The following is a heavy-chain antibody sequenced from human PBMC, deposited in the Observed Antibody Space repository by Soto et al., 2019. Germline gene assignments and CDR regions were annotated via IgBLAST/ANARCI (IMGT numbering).Heavy chain of an antibody. J-gene: IGHJ3*02. CDR1: GFTFSSYA. CDR2: ISYDGSNK. V-gene: IGHV3-30-3*01. D-gene: IGHD6-6*01. CDR3: AGEGLIPYSSSSGDVFDI. Sequence: QVQLVESGGGVVQPGRSLRLSCAASGFTFSSYAMHWVRQAPGKGLEWVAVISYDGSNKYYADSVKGRFTISRDNSKNTLFVKMNSLRGEARVVYFCAGEGLIPYSSSSGDVFDIWGQGTMVPVSS.